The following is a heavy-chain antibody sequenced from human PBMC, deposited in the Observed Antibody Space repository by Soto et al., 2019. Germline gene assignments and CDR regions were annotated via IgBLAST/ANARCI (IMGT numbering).Heavy chain of an antibody. CDR2: ISGSGGST. Sequence: EVQLLESGGGLVQPGGSLRLSCAASGFTFSSYAMSWVRQAPGKGLEWVSAISGSGGSTYYADSVKGRFTISRDNSKNTLYLQMNCLRAEDTAVYYCAKDYDDYGDYAPFDYWGQGTLVTVSS. CDR3: AKDYDDYGDYAPFDY. V-gene: IGHV3-23*01. CDR1: GFTFSSYA. D-gene: IGHD4-17*01. J-gene: IGHJ4*02.